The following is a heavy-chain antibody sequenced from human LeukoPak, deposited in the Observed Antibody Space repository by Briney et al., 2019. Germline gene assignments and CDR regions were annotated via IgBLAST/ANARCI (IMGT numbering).Heavy chain of an antibody. V-gene: IGHV3-9*03. D-gene: IGHD6-19*01. CDR2: ISWNSGSI. Sequence: QPGGSLRLSCAASGFTFSSYGMHWVRQAPGKGLEWVSGISWNSGSIGYADSVKGRFTISRDNAKNSLYLQMISLRAEDMALYYCAKDANSSGRGGDAFDIWGQGTMVTVSS. CDR3: AKDANSSGRGGDAFDI. CDR1: GFTFSSYG. J-gene: IGHJ3*02.